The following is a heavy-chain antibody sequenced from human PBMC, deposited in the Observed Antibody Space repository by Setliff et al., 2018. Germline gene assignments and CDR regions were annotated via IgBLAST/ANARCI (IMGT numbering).Heavy chain of an antibody. CDR2: IYPGDSDT. CDR1: GYSFTSYW. J-gene: IGHJ4*02. D-gene: IGHD6-19*01. CDR3: ARHLRSGYSSGWYGGDIDF. V-gene: IGHV5-51*01. Sequence: GESLKISCKGSGYSFTSYWIGWVRQMPGKGLEWMGIIYPGDSDTRYSPSFQGQVTISADKSISTAYLQWSSLKASDTAMYYCARHLRSGYSSGWYGGDIDFWGQGTLVTVSS.